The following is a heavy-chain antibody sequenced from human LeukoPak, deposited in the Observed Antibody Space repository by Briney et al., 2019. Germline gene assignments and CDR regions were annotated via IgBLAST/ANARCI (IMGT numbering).Heavy chain of an antibody. D-gene: IGHD3-10*01. J-gene: IGHJ6*02. CDR2: ISYDGSNK. V-gene: IGHV3-30-3*01. CDR1: GFTFSSYA. CDR3: ARELLWFGEPTYYYYGMDV. Sequence: GGSLRLSCAASGFTFSSYAMHWVRQTPGKGLEWVAVISYDGSNKYYADSVKGRFTISRDNSKNTLYLQMNSLRAEDTAVYYCARELLWFGEPTYYYYGMDVWGQGTTVTVSS.